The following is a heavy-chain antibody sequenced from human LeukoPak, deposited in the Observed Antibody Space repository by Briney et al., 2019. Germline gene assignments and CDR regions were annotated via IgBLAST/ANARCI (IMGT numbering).Heavy chain of an antibody. V-gene: IGHV3-23*01. D-gene: IGHD2-21*02. CDR3: ARLGVVTAIPIGAFDI. CDR1: GFTFSSYA. Sequence: PGGSLRLSCAASGFTFSSYAMGWVRQAPGKGLEWVSAISGSGGSTYYADSVKGRFTISRDNSKNTLYLQMNSLRAEDTAVYYCARLGVVTAIPIGAFDIWGQGTMVTVSS. CDR2: ISGSGGST. J-gene: IGHJ3*02.